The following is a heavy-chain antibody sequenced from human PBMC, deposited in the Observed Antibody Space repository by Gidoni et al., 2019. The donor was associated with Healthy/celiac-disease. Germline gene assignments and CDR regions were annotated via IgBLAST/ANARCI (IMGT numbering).Heavy chain of an antibody. CDR1: GGSFSGYY. CDR2: INHSGST. Sequence: QLQLQQWGAGLLKPSETLSLTCAVYGGSFSGYYWSWIRQPPGKGLEWIGEINHSGSTNYNPSLKSRVTISVDTSKNQFSLKLSSVTAADTAVYYCARGRKAAAGDWFDPWGQGTLVTVSS. D-gene: IGHD6-13*01. J-gene: IGHJ5*02. CDR3: ARGRKAAAGDWFDP. V-gene: IGHV4-34*01.